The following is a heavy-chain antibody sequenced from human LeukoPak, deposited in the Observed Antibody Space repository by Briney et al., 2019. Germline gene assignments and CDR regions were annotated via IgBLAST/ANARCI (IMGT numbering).Heavy chain of an antibody. D-gene: IGHD7-27*01. V-gene: IGHV1-2*06. J-gene: IGHJ4*02. CDR1: GYTFTDYF. CDR3: ARDLSSTSNWEFDY. CDR2: INPNSGGT. Sequence: ASVTVSCKASGYTFTDYFIHWVRQAPGQGPEWMGRINPNSGGTEYEQNFQGRVTMTRDTSTNTAYVALSGLTFDDTAVYYCARDLSSTSNWEFDYWGQGTVVTVSS.